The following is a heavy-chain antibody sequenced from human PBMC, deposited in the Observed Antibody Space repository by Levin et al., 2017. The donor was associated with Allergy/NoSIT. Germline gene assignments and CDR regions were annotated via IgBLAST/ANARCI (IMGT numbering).Heavy chain of an antibody. J-gene: IGHJ6*02. Sequence: SLKISCAASGFTFDDYAIHWVRQPPGKGLEWVAIISWNSGDIHYADAVKGRFTISRDNAKNSVHLQMNSLRRDDTAMYYCVKGFGATVPSGMDVWGPGTTVVVSS. D-gene: IGHD3-10*01. CDR1: GFTFDDYA. CDR3: VKGFGATVPSGMDV. V-gene: IGHV3-9*01. CDR2: ISWNSGDI.